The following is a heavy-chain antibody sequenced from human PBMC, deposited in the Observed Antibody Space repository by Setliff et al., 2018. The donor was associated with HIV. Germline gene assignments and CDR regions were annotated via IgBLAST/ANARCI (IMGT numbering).Heavy chain of an antibody. Sequence: SVKVSCKASGVTFNYSFITWVRQAPGQGLEWMGGVVPTIHEATYAQKFQGRVTITADESATTVYMEMSGLTPEDTAIYYCARGADASGYFYREYFQHWGQGTLVTVS. J-gene: IGHJ1*01. CDR3: ARGADASGYFYREYFQH. CDR1: GVTFNYSF. D-gene: IGHD3-22*01. CDR2: VVPTIHEA. V-gene: IGHV1-69*13.